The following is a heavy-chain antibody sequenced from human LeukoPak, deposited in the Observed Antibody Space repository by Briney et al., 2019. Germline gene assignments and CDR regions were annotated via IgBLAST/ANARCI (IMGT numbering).Heavy chain of an antibody. J-gene: IGHJ4*02. CDR3: AGHTEDGYIEQYFDY. Sequence: PSETLSLTCTVSGGSISSYYWSWIRQPPGKGLEWIGYIYTSGSTNYNPSLKSRDTISVDTSKNQFSLKLSSVTAADTAAYYCAGHTEDGYIEQYFDYWGQGTLVTVSS. V-gene: IGHV4-4*09. CDR2: IYTSGST. CDR1: GGSISSYY. D-gene: IGHD5-24*01.